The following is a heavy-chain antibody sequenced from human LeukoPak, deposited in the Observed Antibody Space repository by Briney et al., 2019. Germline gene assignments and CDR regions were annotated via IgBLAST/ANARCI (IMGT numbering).Heavy chain of an antibody. CDR1: GFIFSNHG. Sequence: GGSLRLSCTASGFIFSNHGMNWVRQAPGKGLEWISYISSTSTDIYYVDSVKGRFTISRDNAKNSLYLQMNSLRAEDTAIYYCARRGPYFDYWGQGILVTVSS. D-gene: IGHD3-10*01. V-gene: IGHV3-21*05. CDR2: ISSTSTDI. CDR3: ARRGPYFDY. J-gene: IGHJ4*02.